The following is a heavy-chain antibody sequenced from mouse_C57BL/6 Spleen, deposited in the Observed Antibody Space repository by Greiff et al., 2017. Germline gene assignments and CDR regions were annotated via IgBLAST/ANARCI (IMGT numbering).Heavy chain of an antibody. Sequence: EVQLVESGGGLVKPGGSLKLSCAASGFTFSDYGMHWVRQAPEKGLEWVAYISSGSSTIYYADTVQGRFTISRDNAKNTLVLQMTSLRSEDTAMYYCARRTGTGDMDYWGQGTSVTVSS. V-gene: IGHV5-17*01. CDR2: ISSGSSTI. CDR1: GFTFSDYG. J-gene: IGHJ4*01. D-gene: IGHD4-1*01. CDR3: ARRTGTGDMDY.